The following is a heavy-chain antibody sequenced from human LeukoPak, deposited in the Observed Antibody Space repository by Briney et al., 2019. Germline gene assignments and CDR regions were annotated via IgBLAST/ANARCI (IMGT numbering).Heavy chain of an antibody. D-gene: IGHD1-26*01. CDR1: GESVSSYF. CDR3: ARDIRVIGATLYFDY. J-gene: IGHJ4*02. Sequence: PSETLSLTXSVSGESVSSYFWSWVRQAPGKGLEWLAYMHYSGTTNYNASLKSRLTMSVDTSKNQFSLMLSSVTAADTAVYYCARDIRVIGATLYFDYWGQGILVTVSS. V-gene: IGHV4-59*02. CDR2: MHYSGTT.